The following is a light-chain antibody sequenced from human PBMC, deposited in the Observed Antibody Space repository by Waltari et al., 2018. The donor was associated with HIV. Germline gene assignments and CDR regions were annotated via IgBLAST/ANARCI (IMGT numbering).Light chain of an antibody. CDR3: SSYGDSLRVL. J-gene: IGLJ3*02. CDR1: SSDIGAYDF. Sequence: QSALTQPPSASGSLGQSVTISCTGSSSDIGAYDFVSWFQQHPHSAPKLLLYEVTRRPSTVSDRSSGSRSGNTAFLSVAGLQPDEEATYFCSSYGDSLRVLFGGGTNVTVL. V-gene: IGLV2-8*01. CDR2: EVT.